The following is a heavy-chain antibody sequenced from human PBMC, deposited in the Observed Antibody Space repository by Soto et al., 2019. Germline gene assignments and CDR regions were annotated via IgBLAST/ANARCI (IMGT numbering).Heavy chain of an antibody. J-gene: IGHJ6*02. V-gene: IGHV1-3*01. CDR1: GYTFTSYA. CDR2: INAGNGNT. Sequence: QVQLVQSGAEVKKPGASVKVSSKASGYTFTSYAMHWVRQAPGQRLEWMGWINAGNGNTKYSQKFQGRVTITRDTSASTAYMELSSLRSEDTAVYYCARGDCSGGSCFPYYGMDVWGQGTTVTVSS. CDR3: ARGDCSGGSCFPYYGMDV. D-gene: IGHD2-15*01.